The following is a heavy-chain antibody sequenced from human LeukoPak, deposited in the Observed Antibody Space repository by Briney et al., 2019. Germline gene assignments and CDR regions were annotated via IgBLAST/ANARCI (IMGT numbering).Heavy chain of an antibody. V-gene: IGHV3-7*03. CDR2: IKQDGSEK. CDR3: AQGDGRWEGNWFDP. Sequence: PGGSLRLSCAASGFTFSSYWMSWVRQAPGKGLEWVANIKQDGSEKYYVDSVKGRFTISRDNAKNSLYLQMNSLRAEDTAVYYCAQGDGRWEGNWFDPWGQGTLVTVSS. CDR1: GFTFSSYW. D-gene: IGHD1-26*01. J-gene: IGHJ5*02.